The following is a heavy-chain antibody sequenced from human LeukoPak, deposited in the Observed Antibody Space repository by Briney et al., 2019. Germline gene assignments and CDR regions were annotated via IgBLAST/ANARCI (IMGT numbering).Heavy chain of an antibody. CDR3: ARDRRYCSGGSCYFDYFFDY. Sequence: PGRSLRLSCATSGFSFNSYAVHWVRQAPGKGLEWVAVISYDGSIIFYAASVKGRFTISRDNSKNTLYLQMNSLRTEDTALYFCARDRRYCSGGSCYFDYFFDYWGQGTLVTVSS. J-gene: IGHJ4*02. V-gene: IGHV3-30-3*01. D-gene: IGHD2-15*01. CDR1: GFSFNSYA. CDR2: ISYDGSII.